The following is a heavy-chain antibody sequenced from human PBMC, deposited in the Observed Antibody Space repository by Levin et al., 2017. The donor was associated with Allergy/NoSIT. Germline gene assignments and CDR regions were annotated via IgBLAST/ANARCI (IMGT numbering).Heavy chain of an antibody. CDR1: GYSFTGFY. CDR3: AREKGIAPAGKYNWFDP. CDR2: INPNSGGT. V-gene: IGHV1-2*06. Sequence: ASVKVSCKASGYSFTGFYMYWVRQAPGQGLEWMGRINPNSGGTNYAQKFQGRVTMTRDTSISTAYMELSRLRSDDTAVYYCAREKGIAPAGKYNWFDPWGQGTLVIVSS. D-gene: IGHD6-13*01. J-gene: IGHJ5*02.